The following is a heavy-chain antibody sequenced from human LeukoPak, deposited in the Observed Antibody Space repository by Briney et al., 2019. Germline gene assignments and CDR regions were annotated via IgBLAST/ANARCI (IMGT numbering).Heavy chain of an antibody. D-gene: IGHD5-24*01. J-gene: IGHJ2*01. CDR2: ISSMGDNK. CDR3: VREHDHRGDGYSFLTRFFDL. Sequence: ERSLSLSCAVSGFTFSSYAMHWVRQAPGRGLEWLAVISSMGDNKFYADSLKGRFTISRDNSNSTLSLQLNSLRPDDTAVYYCVREHDHRGDGYSFLTRFFDLWGRGQLLTVSS. V-gene: IGHV3-30*01. CDR1: GFTFSSYA.